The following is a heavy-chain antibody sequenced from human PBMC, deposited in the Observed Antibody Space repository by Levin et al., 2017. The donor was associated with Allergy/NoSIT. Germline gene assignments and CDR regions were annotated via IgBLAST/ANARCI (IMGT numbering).Heavy chain of an antibody. CDR3: ASSPHGDAIDY. D-gene: IGHD4-17*01. J-gene: IGHJ4*02. CDR2: ISSGSSFT. Sequence: GGSLRLSCSASGFTFSDYYLFWIRQAPGRGLEWVSYISSGSSFTSYADSVKGRFTISRDNPKTSLYLPMNSLRDEDTAVYYCASSPHGDAIDYWGQGTLVTVSS. CDR1: GFTFSDYY. V-gene: IGHV3-11*03.